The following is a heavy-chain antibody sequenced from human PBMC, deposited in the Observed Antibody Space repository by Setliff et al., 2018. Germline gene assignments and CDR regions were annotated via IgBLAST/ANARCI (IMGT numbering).Heavy chain of an antibody. V-gene: IGHV1-18*01. CDR1: GYTFTSYG. D-gene: IGHD3-16*01. J-gene: IGHJ6*02. CDR2: ISAYNGNT. Sequence: GASVKVSCKASGYTFTSYGICWVRQAPGQGLEWMGWISAYNGNTNYAQKLQGRVTMTTDTSTSTAYMALRSLGADDTAVYYCSRFGLYYEAVYGGGDYYYYGMDVWGQGTTVTVSS. CDR3: SRFGLYYEAVYGGGDYYYYGMDV.